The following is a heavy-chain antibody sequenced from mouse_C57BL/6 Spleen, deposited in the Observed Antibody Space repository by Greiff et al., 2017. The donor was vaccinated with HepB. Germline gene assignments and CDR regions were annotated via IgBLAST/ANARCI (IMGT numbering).Heavy chain of an antibody. D-gene: IGHD2-5*01. CDR3: TRAYYSNYWFAY. Sequence: QVQLQQSGAELVRPGASVTLSCKASGYTFTDYEMHWVKQTPVHGLEWIGAIDPETGGTAYNQKFKGKAILTADKSSSTAYMELRSLTSEDSAVYYCTRAYYSNYWFAYWGQGTLVTVSA. CDR1: GYTFTDYE. CDR2: IDPETGGT. J-gene: IGHJ3*01. V-gene: IGHV1-15*01.